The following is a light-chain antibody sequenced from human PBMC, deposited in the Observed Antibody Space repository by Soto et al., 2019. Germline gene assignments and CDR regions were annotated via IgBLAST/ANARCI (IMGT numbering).Light chain of an antibody. CDR2: DVS. Sequence: QSALTQPHSVSGSPGQSVTISCTGTSSDVGGYNYVSWYQHHPGKAPKLIIYDVSERPSGVPDRFSGSKSGNTGNTASLTISGLQAEDEADYSCCSYAGSYTHVFGSGTKLTVL. V-gene: IGLV2-11*01. CDR3: CSYAGSYTHV. CDR1: SSDVGGYNY. J-gene: IGLJ1*01.